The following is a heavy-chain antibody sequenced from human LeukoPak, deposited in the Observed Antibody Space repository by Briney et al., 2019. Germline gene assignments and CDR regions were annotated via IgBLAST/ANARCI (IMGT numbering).Heavy chain of an antibody. CDR2: ISSSSSYI. Sequence: GGSLRLSCAASGFTFSSYAMSWVRQAPGKGLEWVSSISSSSSYIYYADSVKGRFTISRDNAKNSLYLQMNSLRAEDTAVYYCARDRYGDYVFDYWGQGTLVTVSS. D-gene: IGHD4-17*01. CDR1: GFTFSSYA. CDR3: ARDRYGDYVFDY. V-gene: IGHV3-21*01. J-gene: IGHJ4*02.